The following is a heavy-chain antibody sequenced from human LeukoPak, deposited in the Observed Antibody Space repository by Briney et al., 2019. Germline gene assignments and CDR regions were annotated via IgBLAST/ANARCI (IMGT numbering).Heavy chain of an antibody. CDR1: GFTFSSYW. D-gene: IGHD1-7*01. Sequence: GGTLRLSCAASGFTFSSYWMNWVRQAPGKGLEWVSCISSSSSYIYYADSVKGRFTISRDNAKNSLYLQMNSLRAEDTAVYYCARAHNWKYGSFDFWGQGTLVTVSS. CDR2: ISSSSSYI. CDR3: ARAHNWKYGSFDF. J-gene: IGHJ4*02. V-gene: IGHV3-21*01.